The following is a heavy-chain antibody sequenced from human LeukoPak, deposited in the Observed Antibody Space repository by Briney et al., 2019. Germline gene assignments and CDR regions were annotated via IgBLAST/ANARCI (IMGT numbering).Heavy chain of an antibody. D-gene: IGHD3-9*01. Sequence: GASVKVSCKASGYTFTSYAMHWVRQAPGQRLEWMGWINAGNGNTKYSQKFQGRVTMTRDTSTSTVYMELSSLRSEDTAVYYCARAGLGYYDMYFDYWGQGTLVTVSS. J-gene: IGHJ4*02. V-gene: IGHV1-3*01. CDR3: ARAGLGYYDMYFDY. CDR1: GYTFTSYA. CDR2: INAGNGNT.